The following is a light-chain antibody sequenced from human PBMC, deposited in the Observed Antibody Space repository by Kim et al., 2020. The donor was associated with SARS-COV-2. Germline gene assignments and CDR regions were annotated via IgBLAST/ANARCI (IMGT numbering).Light chain of an antibody. CDR2: DAS. J-gene: IGKJ2*01. Sequence: FASSGERATLSCRASQNVNSDLAWYQQKPGQAPRLLIYDASTRSPGLPDRFSGSGSGREFTLTISSLQSEDFAVYYCQHYYTWPFTFGQGTKLEI. V-gene: IGKV3-15*01. CDR3: QHYYTWPFT. CDR1: QNVNSD.